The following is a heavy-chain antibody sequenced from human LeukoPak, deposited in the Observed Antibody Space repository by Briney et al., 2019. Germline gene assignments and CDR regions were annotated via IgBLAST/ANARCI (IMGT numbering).Heavy chain of an antibody. CDR1: GGTISSYY. CDR3: ARWYSSGWAFDY. D-gene: IGHD6-19*01. J-gene: IGHJ4*02. Sequence: KPSETLSLTCTVSGGTISSYYWNWIRQPPGKGLEWIGYIHSSGSTKYNPSLKSRVTISVDTSKNQFSLKPSSVTAADTAVYYCARWYSSGWAFDYWGQGTLVTVSS. V-gene: IGHV4-59*08. CDR2: IHSSGST.